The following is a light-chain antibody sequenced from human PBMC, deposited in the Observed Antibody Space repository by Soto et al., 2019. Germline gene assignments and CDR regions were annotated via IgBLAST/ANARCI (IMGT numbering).Light chain of an antibody. CDR2: GAS. Sequence: EFVLTQYPGTLSLSPGERATLSCRASQSVRSNYLAWYQQKPGQAPSLLIYGASNRTTGMPDRFSGSGSGTDFTITIRRLEPEDFAVFYCQHYASAAYTFGHGTTLEIK. V-gene: IGKV3-20*01. CDR1: QSVRSNY. CDR3: QHYASAAYT. J-gene: IGKJ2*01.